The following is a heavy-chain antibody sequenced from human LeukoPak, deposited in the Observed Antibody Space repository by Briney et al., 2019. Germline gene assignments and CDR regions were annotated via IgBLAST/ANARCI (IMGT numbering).Heavy chain of an antibody. CDR3: ARWAETMKAFDV. Sequence: SETLSLTCSVSDDSISTYYWNWIRQPPGKPLEWIGYTHYNGNTNYNPSLKSRVTTSVDTSKNQFSLKLSSVTAADTAVYYCARWAETMKAFDVWGHGTLVIVSS. CDR1: DDSISTYY. J-gene: IGHJ3*01. CDR2: THYNGNT. V-gene: IGHV4-59*08. D-gene: IGHD1/OR15-1a*01.